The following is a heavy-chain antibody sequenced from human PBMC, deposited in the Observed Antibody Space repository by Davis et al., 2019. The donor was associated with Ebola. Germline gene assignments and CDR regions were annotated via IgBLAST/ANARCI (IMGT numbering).Heavy chain of an antibody. CDR1: GGSFSGYY. Sequence: SETLSLTCAVYGGSFSGYYWSWIRQPPGKGPEWIGEINHSGSTNYNPSLKSRVTISVDTSKNQFSLKLSSVTAADTAVYYCARWTQYYDFWSGYYPRNYGMDVWGQGTTVTVSS. CDR2: INHSGST. J-gene: IGHJ6*02. CDR3: ARWTQYYDFWSGYYPRNYGMDV. V-gene: IGHV4-34*01. D-gene: IGHD3-3*01.